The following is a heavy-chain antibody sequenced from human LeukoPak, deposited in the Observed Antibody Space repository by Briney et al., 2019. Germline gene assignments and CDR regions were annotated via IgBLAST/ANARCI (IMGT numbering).Heavy chain of an antibody. V-gene: IGHV1-8*01. Sequence: ASVKVSCKASGYTLTSYDINWVRQATGQGLEWMGWMNPNSGNTGYAQKFQGRVTMTRNTSISTAYMELSSLRSEDTAVYYCARGGVTMVRGVNNWFDPWGQGTLVTVSS. CDR2: MNPNSGNT. CDR3: ARGGVTMVRGVNNWFDP. CDR1: GYTLTSYD. D-gene: IGHD3-10*01. J-gene: IGHJ5*02.